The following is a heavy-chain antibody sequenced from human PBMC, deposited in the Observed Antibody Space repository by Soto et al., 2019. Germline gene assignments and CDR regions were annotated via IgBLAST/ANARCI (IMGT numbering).Heavy chain of an antibody. D-gene: IGHD3-10*02. CDR2: IHSDGRDT. Sequence: GGSLRLSCAASGFTFSSYWMHWVRQAPGKGLVWVSRIHSDGRDTGYADSVKGRFTISRDNAKNTLYLQMNSLRAEDTAVYYCAREGWGMAMFYWRQGTLVTVSS. V-gene: IGHV3-74*01. CDR1: GFTFSSYW. J-gene: IGHJ4*02. CDR3: AREGWGMAMFY.